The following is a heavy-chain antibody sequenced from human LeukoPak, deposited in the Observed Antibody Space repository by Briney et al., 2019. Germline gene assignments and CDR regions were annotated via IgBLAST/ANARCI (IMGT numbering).Heavy chain of an antibody. J-gene: IGHJ4*02. V-gene: IGHV4-4*07. CDR1: GGSTSSYY. D-gene: IGHD6-6*01. Sequence: SETLSLTCTVSGGSTSSYYWSWIRQPAGKGLEWIGRIYTSGSTNYNPSLKSRVTMSVDTSKNQFSLKLSSVTAADTAVYYCASGSIAARTYYFDYWGQGTLVTASS. CDR3: ASGSIAARTYYFDY. CDR2: IYTSGST.